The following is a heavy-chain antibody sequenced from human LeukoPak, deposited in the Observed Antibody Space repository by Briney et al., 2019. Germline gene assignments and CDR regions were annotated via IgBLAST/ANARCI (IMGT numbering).Heavy chain of an antibody. CDR3: ARRTRYCSSTSCYPARSYYMDV. CDR2: INHSGST. D-gene: IGHD2-2*01. V-gene: IGHV4-34*01. Sequence: SETLSLACAVYGGSFSGYYWSWIRQPPGKGLEWIGEINHSGSTNYNPSLKSRVTISVDTSKNQFSLKLSSVTAADTAVYYCARRTRYCSSTSCYPARSYYMDVWGKGTTVTVSS. CDR1: GGSFSGYY. J-gene: IGHJ6*03.